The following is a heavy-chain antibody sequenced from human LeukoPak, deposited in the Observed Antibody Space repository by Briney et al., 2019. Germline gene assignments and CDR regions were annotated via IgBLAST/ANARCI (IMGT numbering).Heavy chain of an antibody. CDR3: ARTPLVRYFDC. D-gene: IGHD2-2*01. CDR2: VSGSGGIT. Sequence: ETLSLTCTVSGGSISSYYWSWVRQAPGKGLEWVSGVSGSGGITYYADSVKGRFTISRDNSKNTLYLQMNSLRAEDTALYYCARTPLVRYFDCWGQGTLVTVSS. CDR1: GGSISSYY. J-gene: IGHJ4*02. V-gene: IGHV3-23*01.